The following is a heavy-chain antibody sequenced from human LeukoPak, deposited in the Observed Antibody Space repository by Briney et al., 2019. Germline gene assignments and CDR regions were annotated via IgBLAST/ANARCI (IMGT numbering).Heavy chain of an antibody. CDR1: GGSISSSSYY. CDR3: ARHIARDYVWGSYRGGAGFDY. D-gene: IGHD3-16*02. V-gene: IGHV4-39*01. J-gene: IGHJ4*02. CDR2: IYYSGST. Sequence: PSETLSLTCIVSGGSISSSSYYWGWIRQPPGKGLEWIGSIYYSGSTYYNPSLKSRVTISVDRSKNQFSLKLSSVTAADTAVYYCARHIARDYVWGSYRGGAGFDYWGQGTLVTVSS.